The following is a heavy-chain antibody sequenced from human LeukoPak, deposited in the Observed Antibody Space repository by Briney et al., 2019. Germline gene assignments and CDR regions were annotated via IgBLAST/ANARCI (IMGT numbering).Heavy chain of an antibody. D-gene: IGHD2-2*01. J-gene: IGHJ4*02. CDR1: GGTFSSYA. Sequence: SVKVSCKASGGTFSSYAIGWVRQAAGQGLEWMGGIIPIFGTANYAQKLQGRVTVTADESTSTAYMELSSLRSEDTAVYYCARDCSSTSCSRDYWGQGTLVTVSS. CDR2: IIPIFGTA. CDR3: ARDCSSTSCSRDY. V-gene: IGHV1-69*13.